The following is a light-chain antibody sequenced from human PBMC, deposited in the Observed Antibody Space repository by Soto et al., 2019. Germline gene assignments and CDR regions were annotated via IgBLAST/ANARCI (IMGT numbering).Light chain of an antibody. Sequence: EILMTQSPATLSGSPGERATLSCRASERVSSKLAWYQQRPGQAPRLLIYSASTRATDVPARFSGSGSGKEFSLTISSLQSEDFALYYCQQYNNWPQRITFGQGTRLEIK. CDR3: QQYNNWPQRIT. J-gene: IGKJ5*01. V-gene: IGKV3-15*01. CDR1: ERVSSK. CDR2: SAS.